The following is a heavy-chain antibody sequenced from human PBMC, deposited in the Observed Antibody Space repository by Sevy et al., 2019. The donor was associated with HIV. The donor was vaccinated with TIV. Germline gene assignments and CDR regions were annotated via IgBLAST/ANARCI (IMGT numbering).Heavy chain of an antibody. CDR1: GGSISSSSFW. CDR2: ISYSGRT. CDR3: VRTTLGVAGQDF. J-gene: IGHJ4*02. V-gene: IGHV4-39*01. Sequence: SETLSLTCTVSGGSISSSSFWWAWIRQPPGEGLEWIGSISYSGRTYYNPSLNSRVTISGDTSKNQFSLRLSSVTAADTAVYYCVRTTLGVAGQDFWGQGTLVTVSS. D-gene: IGHD6-19*01.